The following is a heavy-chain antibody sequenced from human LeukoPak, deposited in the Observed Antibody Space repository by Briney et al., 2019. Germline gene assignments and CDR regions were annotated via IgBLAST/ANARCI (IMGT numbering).Heavy chain of an antibody. D-gene: IGHD2-15*01. CDR3: ARVRYCSGGSCYSYYLGPLFDY. CDR1: GYSISSGYY. Sequence: PSETLSLTCTVSGYSISSGYYWSWIRQPPGKGLEWIGEINHSGSTNYNPSLKSRVTISVDTSKNQFSLKLSSVTAADTAVYYCARVRYCSGGSCYSYYLGPLFDYWGQGTLVTVSS. CDR2: INHSGST. V-gene: IGHV4-38-2*02. J-gene: IGHJ4*02.